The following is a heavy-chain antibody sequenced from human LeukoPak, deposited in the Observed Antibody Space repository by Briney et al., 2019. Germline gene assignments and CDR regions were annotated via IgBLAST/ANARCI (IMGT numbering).Heavy chain of an antibody. V-gene: IGHV4-34*01. CDR1: GGSITGYY. Sequence: PSETLSLTCAVYGGSITGYYWSWIRQTPGRGPEWVGEIHYTGATSYNPSLKSRATISTDTSKNQFSLRLTSVTAADTAVYYCARIWAGTKPAASRRNYYYGMDVWGQGTTVTVSS. CDR3: ARIWAGTKPAASRRNYYYGMDV. D-gene: IGHD2-2*01. J-gene: IGHJ6*02. CDR2: IHYTGAT.